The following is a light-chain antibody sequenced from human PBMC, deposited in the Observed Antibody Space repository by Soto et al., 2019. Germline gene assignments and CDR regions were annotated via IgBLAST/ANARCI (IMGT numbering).Light chain of an antibody. CDR2: DAS. CDR1: QDVSSK. Sequence: EMVVTQSPAPLSVSPAERVTLSCRTSQDVSSKLAWYQQKPCQPTSLLIYDASTRATGTPARFSGSGSGTEFTLAVSSLQSEEYALYFCQQYIRSPLTFGGGTKVEIK. CDR3: QQYIRSPLT. V-gene: IGKV3D-15*01. J-gene: IGKJ4*01.